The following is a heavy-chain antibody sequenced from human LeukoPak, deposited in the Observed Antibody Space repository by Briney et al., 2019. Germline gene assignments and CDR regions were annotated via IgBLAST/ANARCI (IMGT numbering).Heavy chain of an antibody. Sequence: SVKVSCKASGGTFSSYAISWVRQAPGQGLEWMGRIIPILGIANYAQKFQGRVTITADKSTSTAYMELSSLRSEDTAVYYCAREGTRLYYYGMDVWGQGTTVTVSS. CDR2: IIPILGIA. J-gene: IGHJ6*02. CDR3: AREGTRLYYYGMDV. CDR1: GGTFSSYA. V-gene: IGHV1-69*04.